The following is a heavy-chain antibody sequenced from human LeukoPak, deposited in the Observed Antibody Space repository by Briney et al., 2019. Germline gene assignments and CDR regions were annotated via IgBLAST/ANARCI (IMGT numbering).Heavy chain of an antibody. Sequence: ASVKVSCKASGYTFTGYYMHWARQAPGQGLEWMGWINPNSGGTNYAQKFQGRVTMTRDTSISTAYMELSRLRSDDTAVYYCARVTYYYDSSCLDYWGQGTLVTVSS. D-gene: IGHD3-22*01. J-gene: IGHJ4*02. CDR3: ARVTYYYDSSCLDY. V-gene: IGHV1-2*02. CDR2: INPNSGGT. CDR1: GYTFTGYY.